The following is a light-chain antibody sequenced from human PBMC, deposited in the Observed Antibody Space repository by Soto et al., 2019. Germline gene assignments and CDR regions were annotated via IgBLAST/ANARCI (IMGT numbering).Light chain of an antibody. CDR2: TND. Sequence: QSVLTQPPSASGTPGQRVTISCSGSGSNIGTNTVNWYQQFPGTAPKLLIYTNDQRPSGVPDRISGSKSGTSASLAISGLQSEDEADYFCAAWDDSLNGWVFGGGTKVTVL. CDR3: AAWDDSLNGWV. V-gene: IGLV1-44*01. CDR1: GSNIGTNT. J-gene: IGLJ3*02.